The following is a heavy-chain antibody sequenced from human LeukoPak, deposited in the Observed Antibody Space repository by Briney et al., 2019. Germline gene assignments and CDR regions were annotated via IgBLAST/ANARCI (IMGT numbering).Heavy chain of an antibody. J-gene: IGHJ4*02. CDR2: LDPEDGEI. D-gene: IGHD6-19*01. Sequence: ASVKVSCKVSGYTLTELSMHWMRQAPGKGPEWVGGLDPEDGEITYAQKFQGRVTMTEDTSTDTAYMELNSLRSEDTAVYYCAAEVDSTGWSYYFDSWGQGTLVTVSS. CDR1: GYTLTELS. V-gene: IGHV1-24*01. CDR3: AAEVDSTGWSYYFDS.